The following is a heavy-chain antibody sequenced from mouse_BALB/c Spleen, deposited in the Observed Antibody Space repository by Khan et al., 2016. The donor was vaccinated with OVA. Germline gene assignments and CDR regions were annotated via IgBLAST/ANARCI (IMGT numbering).Heavy chain of an antibody. V-gene: IGHV1-7*01. J-gene: IGHJ4*01. CDR1: GYTFTSYW. D-gene: IGHD6-1*01. CDR2: INPSTGYT. CDR3: AASIVFYYSMDY. Sequence: MQLQESGAELAKPGASVKMSCKASGYTFTSYWMHWVKQRPGQGLEWIGYINPSTGYTEYNQKFKDKATLTTDKSSSTAYMQLSSLTSEDSAVYYCAASIVFYYSMDYWGQGTSVTVSS.